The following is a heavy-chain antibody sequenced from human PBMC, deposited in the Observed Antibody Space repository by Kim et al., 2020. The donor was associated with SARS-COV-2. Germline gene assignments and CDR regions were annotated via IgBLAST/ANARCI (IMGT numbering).Heavy chain of an antibody. Sequence: GGSLRLSCAASGFTFSSYSMNWVRQAPGKGLEWVSSISSSSSYIYYADSVKGRFTISRDNAKNSLYLQMNSLRAEDTAVYYCARDRYYYDSSGYLLDYGMDVWGQGTTVTVSS. V-gene: IGHV3-21*01. J-gene: IGHJ6*02. D-gene: IGHD3-22*01. CDR2: ISSSSSYI. CDR1: GFTFSSYS. CDR3: ARDRYYYDSSGYLLDYGMDV.